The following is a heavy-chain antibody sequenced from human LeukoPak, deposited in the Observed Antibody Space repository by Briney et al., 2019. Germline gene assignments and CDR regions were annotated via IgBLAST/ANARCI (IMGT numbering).Heavy chain of an antibody. CDR3: ARDSVKLPGISYFDN. CDR1: GFSFSTHK. D-gene: IGHD3-3*02. V-gene: IGHV3-30-3*01. CDR2: ISYDGTKI. Sequence: GGSLRLSCAASGFSFSTHKMNWVRQAPGKGLEWVAVISYDGTKIYYADSAKGRFTISRDNSKNMVYLQMNSLRAEETALYYCARDSVKLPGISYFDNWGQGTLVTVSS. J-gene: IGHJ1*01.